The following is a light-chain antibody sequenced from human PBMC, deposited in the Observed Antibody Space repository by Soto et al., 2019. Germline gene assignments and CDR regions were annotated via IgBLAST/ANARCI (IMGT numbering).Light chain of an antibody. J-gene: IGKJ1*01. Sequence: EIVLTQSPGTLSLSPGEGASLSCRASQSVSSSYLAWYQQKPGQAPRLLIYGASSRATGIPDRFSGSGSGTDFNLTISTLEPEDFAVYYCQQRQYWPPITFGQGTKVDIK. CDR1: QSVSSSY. CDR3: QQRQYWPPIT. V-gene: IGKV3D-20*02. CDR2: GAS.